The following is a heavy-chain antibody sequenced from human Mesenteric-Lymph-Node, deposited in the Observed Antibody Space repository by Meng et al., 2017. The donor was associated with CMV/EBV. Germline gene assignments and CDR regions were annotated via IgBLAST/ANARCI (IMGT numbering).Heavy chain of an antibody. CDR1: GFTFSDHW. D-gene: IGHD3-3*01. V-gene: IGHV3-7*01. J-gene: IGHJ4*02. Sequence: GGSLRLSCAASGFTFSDHWMFWVRQAPGKGLEWVANIKTDGSQKYYVDSVKGRFTVSRDNAKNSLYLQMSTLRAEDTAVYYCARDMGLFGAVVESPLLHWGQGTLVTVSS. CDR3: ARDMGLFGAVVESPLLH. CDR2: IKTDGSQK.